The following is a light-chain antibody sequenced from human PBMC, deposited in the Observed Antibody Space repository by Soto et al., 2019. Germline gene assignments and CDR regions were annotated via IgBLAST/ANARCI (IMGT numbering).Light chain of an antibody. CDR3: QQRSDWPST. V-gene: IGKV3-11*01. Sequence: EIVLTQSPATLSLSPGDRATLSCRASQSVGSYLGWYQQRPGQAPRLLIYDASNRATGIPARFXXSGSGTXXXXXXXXXEPEDFAVYYCQQRSDWPSTFGGGTKVEIK. J-gene: IGKJ4*01. CDR2: DAS. CDR1: QSVGSY.